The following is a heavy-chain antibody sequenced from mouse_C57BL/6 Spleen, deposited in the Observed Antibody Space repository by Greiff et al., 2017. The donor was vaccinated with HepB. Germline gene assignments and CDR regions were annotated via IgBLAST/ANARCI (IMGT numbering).Heavy chain of an antibody. Sequence: EVKVVESGEGLVKPGGSLKLSCAASGFTFSSYAMSWVRQTPEKRLEWVAYISSGGDYIYYADTVKGRFTISRDNARNTLYLQMSSLKSEDTAMYYCTRDRGYHWYFDVWGTGTTVTVSS. V-gene: IGHV5-9-1*02. CDR3: TRDRGYHWYFDV. CDR1: GFTFSSYA. D-gene: IGHD2-2*01. J-gene: IGHJ1*03. CDR2: ISSGGDYI.